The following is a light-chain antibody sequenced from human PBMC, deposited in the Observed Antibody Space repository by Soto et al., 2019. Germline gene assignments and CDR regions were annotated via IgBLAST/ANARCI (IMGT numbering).Light chain of an antibody. Sequence: DIQMTQSPSTLSGSVGDRFTVTCRASQTISSWLAWYQQKPGKAPNLLIHKASHLESGVPSRFSGSGSGTEFTLTISSLQPGDFATYYCQHYNTYPWTFGQGTKVDIK. V-gene: IGKV1-5*03. CDR3: QHYNTYPWT. CDR2: KAS. CDR1: QTISSW. J-gene: IGKJ1*01.